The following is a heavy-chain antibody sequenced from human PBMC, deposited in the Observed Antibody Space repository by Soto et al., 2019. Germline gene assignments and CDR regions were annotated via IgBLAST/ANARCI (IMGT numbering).Heavy chain of an antibody. CDR2: MNTNSDDT. Sequence: QVQLVQSGAEVKKPGASLQVSCKTSGYTFTSYDINWVRQAPGQGLEWVGWMNTNSDDTRSAQKFRCRLTLTRDKSMRAVYMKLSTLRPDDSAVYYCAREWSAAGHFYGMDVWGQGTTVAVSS. D-gene: IGHD6-13*01. CDR1: GYTFTSYD. V-gene: IGHV1-8*01. J-gene: IGHJ6*02. CDR3: AREWSAAGHFYGMDV.